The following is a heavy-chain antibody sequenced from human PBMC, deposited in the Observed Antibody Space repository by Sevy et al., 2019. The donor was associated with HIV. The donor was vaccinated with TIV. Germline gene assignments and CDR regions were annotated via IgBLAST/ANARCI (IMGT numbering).Heavy chain of an antibody. V-gene: IGHV3-9*01. D-gene: IGHD3-10*01. CDR3: AKDLLPYGSGSYPLDY. CDR2: IGWNSGGV. J-gene: IGHJ4*02. Sequence: GGSLRLSCAASGFRFEDYGMHWVRRAPGKGLEWVSGIGWNSGGVGYAVSVKGRFTISRGNAKNLLYLQMNSLTSEDTALYYCAKDLLPYGSGSYPLDYWGQGTVVTVSS. CDR1: GFRFEDYG.